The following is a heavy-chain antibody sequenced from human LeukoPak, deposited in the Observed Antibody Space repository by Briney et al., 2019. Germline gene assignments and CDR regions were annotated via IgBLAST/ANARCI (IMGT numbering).Heavy chain of an antibody. V-gene: IGHV4-34*01. Sequence: PSETLSLTCAVYGGSFSGYYWSWIRQPPGKGLEWIGEINHSGSTNYNPSLKSRFTISVETSKTQFSLKLRSVTAADTAVYYCARGARYFDWLSTLYYFDYWGQGTLVTVSS. CDR1: GGSFSGYY. J-gene: IGHJ4*02. CDR3: ARGARYFDWLSTLYYFDY. CDR2: INHSGST. D-gene: IGHD3-9*01.